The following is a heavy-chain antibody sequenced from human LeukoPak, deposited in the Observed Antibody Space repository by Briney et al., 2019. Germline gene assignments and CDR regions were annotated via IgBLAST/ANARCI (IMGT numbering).Heavy chain of an antibody. CDR3: PRQFTRQGSSGPPESTTMIVKEHSFHH. D-gene: IGHD3-22*01. J-gene: IGHJ4*02. Sequence: SETLSLTCTVSGGSISSSSYYWGWMRQPPGKGLEWIVSIYYSGSTYYNPSLKSRVTISVYTSKNQFSLKLSSVPAADTAVYYCPRQFTRQGSSGPPESTTMIVKEHSFHHWGQGPLVTVSS. CDR2: IYYSGST. CDR1: GGSISSSSYY. V-gene: IGHV4-39*01.